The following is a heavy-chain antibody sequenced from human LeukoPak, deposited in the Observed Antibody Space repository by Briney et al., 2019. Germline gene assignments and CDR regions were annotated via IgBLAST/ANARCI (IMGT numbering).Heavy chain of an antibody. D-gene: IGHD2-15*01. Sequence: SETLSLTCAVYGESFSDYYWSWIRQPPGKGLEWIGYIYYSGSTNYNPSLKSRVTISVDTSKNQFSLKLSSVTAADTAVYYCARTSEGYCSGGSCWDYSYYMDVWGKGTTVTVSS. CDR1: GESFSDYY. V-gene: IGHV4-59*01. CDR3: ARTSEGYCSGGSCWDYSYYMDV. J-gene: IGHJ6*03. CDR2: IYYSGST.